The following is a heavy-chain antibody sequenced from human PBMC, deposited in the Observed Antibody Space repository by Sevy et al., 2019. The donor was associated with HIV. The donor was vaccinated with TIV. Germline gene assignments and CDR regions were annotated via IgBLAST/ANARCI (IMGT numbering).Heavy chain of an antibody. CDR1: GFTFSSYG. V-gene: IGHV3-30*02. Sequence: GGSLRLSCAASGFTFSSYGMHWVRQAPGKGLEWVAFIRYEGSNKCYADSVKGRFTISRDNSKNTLYLQMNSLRAEDTAVYYCAKDLCSSTSCYVYYYYYGMDVWGQGTTVTVSS. CDR2: IRYEGSNK. J-gene: IGHJ6*02. CDR3: AKDLCSSTSCYVYYYYYGMDV. D-gene: IGHD2-2*01.